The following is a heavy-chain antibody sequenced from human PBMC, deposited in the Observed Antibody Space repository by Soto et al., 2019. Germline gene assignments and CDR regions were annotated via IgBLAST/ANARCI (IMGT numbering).Heavy chain of an antibody. V-gene: IGHV3-7*01. J-gene: IGHJ4*02. Sequence: HPGGSLRLSCAASGFTFSSYWMSWVRQAPGKGLEWVANINQDGSEKYYVDSVKGRFTISRDKAKNSLYLQMNSLRAEDTAVYYCARDRIQLLPGYWGQGTLVTVSS. D-gene: IGHD5-18*01. CDR1: GFTFSSYW. CDR2: INQDGSEK. CDR3: ARDRIQLLPGY.